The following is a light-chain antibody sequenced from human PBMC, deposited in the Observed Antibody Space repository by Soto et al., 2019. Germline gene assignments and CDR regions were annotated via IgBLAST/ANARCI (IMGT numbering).Light chain of an antibody. V-gene: IGLV1-40*01. CDR2: GNI. Sequence: QSVLTQPPSVSGAPGQRVTISCTGSSSNIGAGYDVYWYQQLPGTAPKLLIYGNINRPSGVPDRFSGSKSGTSASLAITGLQAEDEADYYCQSYDSSLSGVVFGGGTKVTVL. CDR3: QSYDSSLSGVV. J-gene: IGLJ2*01. CDR1: SSNIGAGYD.